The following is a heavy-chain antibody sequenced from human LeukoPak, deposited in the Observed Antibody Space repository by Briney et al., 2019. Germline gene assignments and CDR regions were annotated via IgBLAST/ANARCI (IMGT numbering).Heavy chain of an antibody. V-gene: IGHV1-69*06. CDR2: IVPRFGTA. D-gene: IGHD3-10*02. CDR3: AGGYGREVMSPYALDV. J-gene: IGHJ6*04. Sequence: ASVKVSCKASGVTFSDYPLSWVRQAPGQGPEWMGGIVPRFGTADYTQQFQGRVTITADMSTTTAYMELSSLRSDDTAIYYCAGGYGREVMSPYALDVWGTGTTVIVSS. CDR1: GVTFSDYP.